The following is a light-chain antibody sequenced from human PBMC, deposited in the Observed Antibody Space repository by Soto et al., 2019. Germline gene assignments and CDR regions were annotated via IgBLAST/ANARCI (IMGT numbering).Light chain of an antibody. CDR2: DGS. J-gene: IGKJ1*01. CDR3: QQTYSNLWT. Sequence: DIQMTQSPSSLSASVGDRVTIACRATQSISSYLNWYQQKPGKAPKILIYDGSSLQSGVPSRFSGRGSGTDFTLTINNLQREDFTDYFCQQTYSNLWTFGQGTKVDIK. V-gene: IGKV1-39*01. CDR1: QSISSY.